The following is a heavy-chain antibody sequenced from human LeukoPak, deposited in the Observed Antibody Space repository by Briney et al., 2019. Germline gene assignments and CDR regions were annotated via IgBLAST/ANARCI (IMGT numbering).Heavy chain of an antibody. Sequence: PGGSLRLSCAASGFTFSDYYMSWIRQAPGKGLEWVSYISSSGSTINYADSVKGRFTISRDNAKNSLYLQMNSLRAEDTAAYYCARGAVTTMAFDYWGQGTLVTVSS. D-gene: IGHD4-17*01. J-gene: IGHJ4*02. CDR1: GFTFSDYY. CDR3: ARGAVTTMAFDY. V-gene: IGHV3-11*01. CDR2: ISSSGSTI.